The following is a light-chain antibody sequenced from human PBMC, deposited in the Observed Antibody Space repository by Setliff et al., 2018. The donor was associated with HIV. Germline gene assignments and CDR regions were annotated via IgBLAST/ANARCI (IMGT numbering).Light chain of an antibody. J-gene: IGLJ1*01. CDR1: NSDFGGYNY. CDR2: DVS. CDR3: CSYAGSYKV. V-gene: IGLV2-11*01. Sequence: QSALTQPRSVSGSPGQSVTISCTGTNSDFGGYNYVSWYQQHPGKAPKLMIYDVSKRPSGVPDRFSGSKSGNTASLTISGLQAEDEADYYCCSYAGSYKVFGTGTKVTVL.